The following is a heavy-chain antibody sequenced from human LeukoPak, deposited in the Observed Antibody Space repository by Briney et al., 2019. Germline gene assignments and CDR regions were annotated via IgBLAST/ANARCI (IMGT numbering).Heavy chain of an antibody. J-gene: IGHJ4*02. CDR2: INHSGST. Sequence: GSLRLSCTASGFIFSTSWMTWVRQAPGKGLEWIGEINHSGSTNYNPSLKSRVTISVDTSKNQFSLKLSSVTAADTAVYYCARRVSALFTMVRGVTGRKQFDYWGQGTLVTVSS. V-gene: IGHV4-4*02. CDR3: ARRVSALFTMVRGVTGRKQFDY. CDR1: GFIFSTSW. D-gene: IGHD3-10*01.